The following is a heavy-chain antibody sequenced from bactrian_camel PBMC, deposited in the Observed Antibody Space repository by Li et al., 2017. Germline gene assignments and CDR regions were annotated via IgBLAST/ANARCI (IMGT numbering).Heavy chain of an antibody. D-gene: IGHD1*01. J-gene: IGHJ6*01. V-gene: IGHV3S1*01. CDR3: AVYRDPLEGRNGWARILDFGY. CDR1: GYAYSSHC. CDR2: IYTGSGNT. Sequence: HVQLVESGGGSVQDGGSLRLSCAASGYAYSSHCMAWFRQAPGKEREGVARIYTGSGNTYYADSVKGRFTISLDNAKTTVYLQMNSLTPEDTAIYYCAVYRDPLEGRNGWARILDFGYRDQGTQVTVS.